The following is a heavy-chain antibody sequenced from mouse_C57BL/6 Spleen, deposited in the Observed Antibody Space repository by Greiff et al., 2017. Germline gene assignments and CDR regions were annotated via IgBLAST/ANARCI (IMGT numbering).Heavy chain of an antibody. Sequence: DVQLQESGAELVRPGASVKLSCTASGFNIKDYYMHWVKQRPEQGLEWIGRIDPEDGDTEYAPKFKGKATMTADTSSNTAYLQLSSRTSEDTAVYYCTTAYYSNLGGFAYWGQGTLVTVSA. D-gene: IGHD2-5*01. V-gene: IGHV14-1*01. CDR1: GFNIKDYY. J-gene: IGHJ3*01. CDR2: IDPEDGDT. CDR3: TTAYYSNLGGFAY.